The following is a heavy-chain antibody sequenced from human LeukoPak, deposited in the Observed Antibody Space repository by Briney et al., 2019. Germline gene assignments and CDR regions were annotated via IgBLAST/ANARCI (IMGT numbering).Heavy chain of an antibody. CDR2: IYYSGST. CDR1: GGSISSSSYY. Sequence: SETLSLTCTVSGGSISSSSYYWGWIRQPPGKGLEWIGSIYYSGSTYYNPSLKSRVTISVDTSKNQFSLKLSSVTAADTAVYYCARDKMFSYYYYYMDVWGKGTTVTVSS. J-gene: IGHJ6*03. D-gene: IGHD3-10*02. V-gene: IGHV4-39*07. CDR3: ARDKMFSYYYYYMDV.